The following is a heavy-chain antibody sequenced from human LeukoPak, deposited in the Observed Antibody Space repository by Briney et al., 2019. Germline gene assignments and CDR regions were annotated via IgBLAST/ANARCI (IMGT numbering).Heavy chain of an antibody. V-gene: IGHV4-38-2*02. Sequence: SETLSLTCSVSGHSINSDYYWGWIRQSPGKGLEWIGYIYYSGSTNYNPSLKSRVTISVDTSKNQFSLKLSSVTAADTAVYYCARVPRSYYYYYYMDVWGKGTTVTVSS. J-gene: IGHJ6*03. CDR1: GHSINSDYY. CDR3: ARVPRSYYYYYYMDV. CDR2: IYYSGST.